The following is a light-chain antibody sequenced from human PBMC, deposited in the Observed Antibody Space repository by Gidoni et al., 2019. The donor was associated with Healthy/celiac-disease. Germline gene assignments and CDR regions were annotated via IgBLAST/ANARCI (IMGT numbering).Light chain of an antibody. J-gene: IGLJ3*02. Sequence: SYVLTQPPSVSVAPGKPARITCGGNNSGSKSVHWYQQKPGQAPVLVIYYDSDRPSGIPERFSGSNSGNTATLTISRVEAGDEADYYCQVWDSSSDHGVFGGGTKLTVL. CDR3: QVWDSSSDHGV. V-gene: IGLV3-21*04. CDR1: NSGSKS. CDR2: YDS.